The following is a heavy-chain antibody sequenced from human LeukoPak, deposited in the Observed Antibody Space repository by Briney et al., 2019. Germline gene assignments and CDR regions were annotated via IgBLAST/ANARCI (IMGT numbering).Heavy chain of an antibody. Sequence: GGSLRLSCAASGFTFSSYGMHWVRQAPGKGLEWVAVIWYDGSNKYYADSVKGRFTISRDNSKNTLYLQMNSLRAEDTAVYYCAKEYLWLPPSWFDYWGQGTLVTVSS. CDR3: AKEYLWLPPSWFDY. V-gene: IGHV3-33*06. CDR1: GFTFSSYG. D-gene: IGHD5-12*01. J-gene: IGHJ4*02. CDR2: IWYDGSNK.